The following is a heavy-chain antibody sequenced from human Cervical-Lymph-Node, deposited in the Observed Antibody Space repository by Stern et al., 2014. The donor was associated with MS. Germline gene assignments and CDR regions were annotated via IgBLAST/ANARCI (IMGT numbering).Heavy chain of an antibody. CDR2: IFGGGNT. V-gene: IGHV3-53*01. J-gene: IGHJ4*02. CDR3: ARDDGVY. D-gene: IGHD3-10*01. CDR1: GLTVSNTY. Sequence: VQLVQSGGGLIQPGGSLRLSCAASGLTVSNTYMSWVRQAPGKGLEWVSVIFGGGNTYYADSVKGRFTISRDNSKNTLYLQMNSLTVEDTAVYYCARDDGVYWGQGTLVTVSS.